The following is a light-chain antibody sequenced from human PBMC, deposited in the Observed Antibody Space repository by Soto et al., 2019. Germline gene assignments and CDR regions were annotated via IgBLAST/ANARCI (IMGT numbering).Light chain of an antibody. CDR1: SNDVGGYNY. V-gene: IGLV2-11*01. CDR3: CSYAGDYTFV. J-gene: IGLJ1*01. CDR2: DVK. Sequence: QSALTQPRSVSGSPGQSVTISFTGSSNDVGGYNYVTWYQQYPGKAPKVMIYDVKTRPSGVPDRFSGSKSGNTASLTISGLQAEDEADYYCCSYAGDYTFVFGTGTKVTVL.